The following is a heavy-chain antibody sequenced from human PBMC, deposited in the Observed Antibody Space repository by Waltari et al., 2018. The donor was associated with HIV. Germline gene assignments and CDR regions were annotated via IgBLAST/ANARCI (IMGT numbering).Heavy chain of an antibody. CDR1: GFTFNNYG. V-gene: IGHV3-33*01. Sequence: QVQLVQWGGGVVQPGRSLRLSCAASGFTFNNYGMSWVRQTPGRWLDGVAVIWYDGSKKDYADSVRGRFTISRDNSNNRLYLQMNSLRVDDTAVYLCARGAPWDGYNSDWYFDLWGRGTLVTVSS. D-gene: IGHD5-12*01. CDR3: ARGAPWDGYNSDWYFDL. J-gene: IGHJ2*01. CDR2: IWYDGSKK.